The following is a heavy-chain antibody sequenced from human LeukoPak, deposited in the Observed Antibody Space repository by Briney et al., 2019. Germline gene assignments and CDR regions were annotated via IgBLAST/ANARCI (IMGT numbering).Heavy chain of an antibody. D-gene: IGHD3-22*01. Sequence: GGSLRLSCAASGFTVSSNYMSWVRQAPGKGLEWVSVIYSGGSTYYADSVKGRFTISRDNSKNTLYLQMNSLRAEDTAVYYCASGYDSSGYYPCDYWGQGTLVTVSS. V-gene: IGHV3-53*01. CDR2: IYSGGST. CDR1: GFTVSSNY. CDR3: ASGYDSSGYYPCDY. J-gene: IGHJ4*02.